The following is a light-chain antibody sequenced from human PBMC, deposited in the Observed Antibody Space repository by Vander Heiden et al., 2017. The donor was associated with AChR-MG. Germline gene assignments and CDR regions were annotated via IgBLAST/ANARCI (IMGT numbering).Light chain of an antibody. CDR3: RQALQTPRT. J-gene: IGKJ2*01. Sequence: DIVMTQSPLSLPVTPGEPASISCRSSQSLLHGNGYNYLDWYLQKPGQSPQLLISLGSSRASGVPDRFSGSGSGTDFTLKISRVEAEDVGVYYCRQALQTPRTFGQGTKLEIK. CDR1: QSLLHGNGYNY. CDR2: LGS. V-gene: IGKV2-28*01.